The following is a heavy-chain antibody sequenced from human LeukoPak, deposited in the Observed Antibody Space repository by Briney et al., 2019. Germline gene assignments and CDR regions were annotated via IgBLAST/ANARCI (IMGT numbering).Heavy chain of an antibody. CDR2: IKHDGNWK. CDR3: ARDPKTTLEIDY. D-gene: IGHD2/OR15-2a*01. Sequence: GGSLRLSCAASGSTFGNYYMSWVRQAPGKGLEWVANIKHDGNWKFYADSVKGRFTVSRDNSKNTLYLQMNSLRAEDTAVYYCARDPKTTLEIDYWGQGTLVTVSS. J-gene: IGHJ4*02. V-gene: IGHV3-7*01. CDR1: GSTFGNYY.